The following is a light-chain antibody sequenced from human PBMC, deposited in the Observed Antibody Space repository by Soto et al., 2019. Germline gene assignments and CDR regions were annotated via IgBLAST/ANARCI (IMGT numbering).Light chain of an antibody. CDR2: EVS. Sequence: QSALTQPASVSGSPGQSITISCTGTSSDVGGYNYVSWYQQHPGKAPKLMIYEVSKRPSGVSNRFSGSKSGNTASLTISGLQAEDEADYYCSSYTSSSTRLFGGGTKLTGL. V-gene: IGLV2-14*01. CDR1: SSDVGGYNY. J-gene: IGLJ3*02. CDR3: SSYTSSSTRL.